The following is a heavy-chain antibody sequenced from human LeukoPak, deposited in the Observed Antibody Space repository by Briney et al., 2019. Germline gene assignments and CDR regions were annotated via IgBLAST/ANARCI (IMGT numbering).Heavy chain of an antibody. V-gene: IGHV3-9*01. J-gene: IGHJ4*02. CDR3: ARAVVTAIRGLTRFDY. Sequence: PGGSLRLSCAASGFTFDDYAMHWVRQAPGKGLEWVSGISWNSGSIGYADSVKGRFTISRDNAKNSLYLQMNSLRAEDTALYYCARAVVTAIRGLTRFDYWGQGTLVTVSS. CDR2: ISWNSGSI. CDR1: GFTFDDYA. D-gene: IGHD2-21*02.